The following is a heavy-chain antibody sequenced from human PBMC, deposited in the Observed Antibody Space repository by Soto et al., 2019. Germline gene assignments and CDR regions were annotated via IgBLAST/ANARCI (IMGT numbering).Heavy chain of an antibody. Sequence: GASVKVSCKASGYTFTSYYMHWVRQAPGQGLEWMGIINPSGGSTSYAQKFQGRVTMTRDTSTSTVYIELSSLRSEDTAVYYCARDGSYYDFWKPQNYYYYMDVWGKGTTVTVSS. CDR1: GYTFTSYY. V-gene: IGHV1-46*03. CDR3: ARDGSYYDFWKPQNYYYYMDV. J-gene: IGHJ6*03. CDR2: INPSGGST. D-gene: IGHD3-3*01.